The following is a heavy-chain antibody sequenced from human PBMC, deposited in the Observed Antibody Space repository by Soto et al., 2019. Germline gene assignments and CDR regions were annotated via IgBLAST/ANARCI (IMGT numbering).Heavy chain of an antibody. V-gene: IGHV2-5*02. D-gene: IGHD2-21*01. CDR2: IYWDDDK. J-gene: IGHJ4*02. CDR1: GFSLSTNAMS. CDR3: AHSPTVIAYFDF. Sequence: QISLRESGPTLVKPTQTLTLTCTFSGFSLSTNAMSVAWIRQPPGKALEWLALIYWDDDKRYNPSLQSRLTTXKXXSKNQVVLTMTNMDPADTATYFCAHSPTVIAYFDFWGPGTLVTVSS.